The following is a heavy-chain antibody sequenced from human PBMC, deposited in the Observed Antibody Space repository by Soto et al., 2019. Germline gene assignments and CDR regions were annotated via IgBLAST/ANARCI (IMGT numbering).Heavy chain of an antibody. CDR3: ARLSYYYDSSGYLGDYYYGMDV. V-gene: IGHV4-59*01. CDR2: IYYGGST. J-gene: IGHJ6*02. Sequence: SETLSLTCTVSGGSISSYYWSWIRQPPGKGLEWIGYIYYGGSTNYNPSLKSRVTVSVDTSKNQFSLKLSSVTAADTAVYYCARLSYYYDSSGYLGDYYYGMDVWGQGTTVTVSS. D-gene: IGHD3-22*01. CDR1: GGSISSYY.